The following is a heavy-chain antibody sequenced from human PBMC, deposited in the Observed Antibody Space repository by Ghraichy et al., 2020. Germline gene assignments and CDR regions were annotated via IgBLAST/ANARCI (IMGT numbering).Heavy chain of an antibody. CDR2: MSPNGGNK. J-gene: IGHJ4*02. CDR1: GFTFSSYI. D-gene: IGHD1-26*01. V-gene: IGHV3-30*04. Sequence: WGSLRLSCAASGFTFSSYILHWVRQVPGKGLEWVAVMSPNGGNKIYADSVKDRFTISRDNAKNTMYLEMNDLRAEDTALYYCARDPTLGAPDYFDYWGQGILVTVSS. CDR3: ARDPTLGAPDYFDY.